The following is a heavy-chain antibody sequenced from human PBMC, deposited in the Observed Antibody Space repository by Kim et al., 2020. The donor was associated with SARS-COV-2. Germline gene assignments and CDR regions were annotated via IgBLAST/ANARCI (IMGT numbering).Heavy chain of an antibody. V-gene: IGHV3-23*01. D-gene: IGHD1-7*01. Sequence: GGSLRLSCAASGFTFSSYAMSWVRQAPGKGLEWVSAISGSGGSTYYADSVKGRFTISRDNSKNTLYLQMNSLRAEDTAVYYCAKPSEDNWNYVGYYYGMDVWGRGTTVTVAS. CDR3: AKPSEDNWNYVGYYYGMDV. CDR1: GFTFSSYA. CDR2: ISGSGGST. J-gene: IGHJ6*02.